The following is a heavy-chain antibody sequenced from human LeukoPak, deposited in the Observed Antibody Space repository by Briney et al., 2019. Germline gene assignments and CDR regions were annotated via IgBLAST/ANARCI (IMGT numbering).Heavy chain of an antibody. CDR2: IYSAGST. D-gene: IGHD3-10*01. Sequence: GGSLRLSCAASGFTVKSNYMSWVRHAPGKGLEWVSVIYSAGSTYYADSVKGRFTISRDNSKNTVYLQMNSLRVEDTAVYYCARAPPGVHPFDYWGQGTLVTVSS. CDR1: GFTVKSNY. V-gene: IGHV3-53*01. J-gene: IGHJ4*02. CDR3: ARAPPGVHPFDY.